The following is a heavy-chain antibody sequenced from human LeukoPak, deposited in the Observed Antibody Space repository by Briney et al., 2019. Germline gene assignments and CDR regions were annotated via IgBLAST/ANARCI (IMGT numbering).Heavy chain of an antibody. CDR1: GGSISRYY. V-gene: IGHV4-59*01. D-gene: IGHD3-3*01. CDR3: ARAEALYDFWSGYYSDAFDI. J-gene: IGHJ3*02. CDR2: IYYSGST. Sequence: PSETLSLTCTVSGGSISRYYWSWIRQPPGKGLEWIGYIYYSGSTNYNPSLKSRVTISVDTSKNQFSLKLSSVTAADTAVYYCARAEALYDFWSGYYSDAFDIWGQGTMVTVSS.